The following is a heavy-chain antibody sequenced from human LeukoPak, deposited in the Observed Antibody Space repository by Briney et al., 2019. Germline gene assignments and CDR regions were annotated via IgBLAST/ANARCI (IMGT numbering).Heavy chain of an antibody. D-gene: IGHD6-13*01. CDR3: ARGAGPGYSSSWSQIFDY. CDR2: IYYSGST. CDR1: GGSISSSSYY. Sequence: SETLSLTCTVSGGSISSSSYYWSWIRQPPGKGLECIGYIYYSGSTYYNPSLKSRVTISVDTSKNQFSLKLSSVTAADTAVYYCARGAGPGYSSSWSQIFDYWGQGTLVTVSS. J-gene: IGHJ4*02. V-gene: IGHV4-30-4*08.